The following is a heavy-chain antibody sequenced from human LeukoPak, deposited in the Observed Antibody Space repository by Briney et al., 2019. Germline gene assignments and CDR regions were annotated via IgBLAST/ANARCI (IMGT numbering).Heavy chain of an antibody. CDR2: IYRGGVT. Sequence: GGSLRLSCAASGFTVSRKYMSWVRQAPGMGLEWVSVIYRGGVTNYADSVKGRFTISRDNSKNTLYLQMNSLRAEDTAVYYCAKRLDWGQGTLVTVSS. D-gene: IGHD6-19*01. V-gene: IGHV3-53*01. CDR3: AKRLD. CDR1: GFTVSRKY. J-gene: IGHJ4*02.